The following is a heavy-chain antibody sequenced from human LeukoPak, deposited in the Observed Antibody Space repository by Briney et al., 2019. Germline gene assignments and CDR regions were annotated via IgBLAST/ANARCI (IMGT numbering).Heavy chain of an antibody. V-gene: IGHV3-48*04. Sequence: GGSLRLSCAASGFTFSSYATKWVRQAPGKGLEWVSYISSSSGTIYYADSVKGRFTISRDNAKNSLYLQMNSLRAEDTAVYYCARYYGSGAFDIWGQGTMVTVSS. CDR1: GFTFSSYA. CDR2: ISSSSGTI. CDR3: ARYYGSGAFDI. J-gene: IGHJ3*02. D-gene: IGHD3-10*01.